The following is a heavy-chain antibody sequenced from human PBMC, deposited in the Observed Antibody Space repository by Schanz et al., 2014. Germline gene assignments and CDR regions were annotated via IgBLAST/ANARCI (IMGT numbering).Heavy chain of an antibody. D-gene: IGHD3-3*01. J-gene: IGHJ4*02. V-gene: IGHV3-48*04. CDR1: GFTFSSYS. CDR2: ISRDGTTS. Sequence: EVQLVESGGGLVQPGGSLRLSCAASGFTFSSYSMNWVRQAPGEGLEWVSYISRDGTTSYYADSVKGRFTISRDNAKNSLYLEMTSLRGEDTAVYYCARDKGGYYPFDYWGQGTLVTVSS. CDR3: ARDKGGYYPFDY.